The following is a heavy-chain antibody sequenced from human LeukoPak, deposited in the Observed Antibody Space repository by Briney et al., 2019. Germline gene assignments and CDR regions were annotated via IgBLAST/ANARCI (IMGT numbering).Heavy chain of an antibody. CDR2: INPSGGST. Sequence: ASVKVSCKASGYTFTGYYLHWVRQAPGQGLEWMGIINPSGGSTSYAQKFQGRVTMTRDTSTSTVYMELSSLRSEDTAVYYCARDRKLSSGWSEFDYWGQGTLVTVSS. V-gene: IGHV1-46*01. CDR1: GYTFTGYY. CDR3: ARDRKLSSGWSEFDY. D-gene: IGHD6-19*01. J-gene: IGHJ4*02.